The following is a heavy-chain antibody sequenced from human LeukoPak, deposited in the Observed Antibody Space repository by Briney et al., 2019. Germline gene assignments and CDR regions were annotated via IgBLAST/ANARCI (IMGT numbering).Heavy chain of an antibody. Sequence: SETLSLTCAVYGGSFSGYYWSWFRQPPGKGLEGIGEINHSGSTNYNPSLKSRVTISVDTSKNQFSLKLSSVPAADTAVYYCARGDLILTGYYNFDYWGQGTLVTVSS. CDR2: INHSGST. CDR1: GGSFSGYY. V-gene: IGHV4-34*01. D-gene: IGHD3-9*01. CDR3: ARGDLILTGYYNFDY. J-gene: IGHJ4*02.